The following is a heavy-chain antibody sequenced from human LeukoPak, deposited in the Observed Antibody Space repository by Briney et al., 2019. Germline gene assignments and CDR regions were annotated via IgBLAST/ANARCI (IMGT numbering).Heavy chain of an antibody. V-gene: IGHV4-59*01. CDR3: ASLSKGSRDGYPRDH. J-gene: IGHJ4*02. Sequence: SETLSLTCTVSGGSISSYYWSWIRQPSGKGLEWIGYFYYTGSSNYNPSLKSRVTLSVDTSINQFSLKLNSVTAADTAVYYCASLSKGSRDGYPRDHWGQGTLVTVSS. CDR2: FYYTGSS. D-gene: IGHD5-24*01. CDR1: GGSISSYY.